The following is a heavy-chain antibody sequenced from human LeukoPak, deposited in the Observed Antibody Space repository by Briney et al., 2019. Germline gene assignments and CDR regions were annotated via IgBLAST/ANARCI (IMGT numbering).Heavy chain of an antibody. CDR2: INSDASST. D-gene: IGHD3-16*01. J-gene: IGHJ4*02. Sequence: GGSLRLSCAASGFTFSGYLMHWVCQAPGKGLVWVSRINSDASSTTYADSVKGRFTISRDNAKNTLYLQMNSLRAEDTAVYYCAREGSLGGSLPFDYWGQGTLVTVSS. CDR3: AREGSLGGSLPFDY. CDR1: GFTFSGYL. V-gene: IGHV3-74*01.